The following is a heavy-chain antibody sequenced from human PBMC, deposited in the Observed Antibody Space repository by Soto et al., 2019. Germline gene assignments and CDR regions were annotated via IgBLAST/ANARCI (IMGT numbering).Heavy chain of an antibody. J-gene: IGHJ6*02. D-gene: IGHD6-19*01. V-gene: IGHV3-30*18. CDR1: GFTFSSYG. CDR2: ISYDGSNK. Sequence: PGGSLRLSCAASGFTFSSYGMHWVRQAPGKGLEWVAVISYDGSNKYYADSVKGRFTISRDNSKNTLYLQMNSLRAEDTAVYYCAKDGRGSGHYYGMDGWGQRTTVTVSS. CDR3: AKDGRGSGHYYGMDG.